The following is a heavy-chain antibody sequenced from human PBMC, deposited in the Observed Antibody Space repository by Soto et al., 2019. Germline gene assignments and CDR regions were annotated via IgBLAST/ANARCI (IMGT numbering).Heavy chain of an antibody. CDR3: ARDTKVRCLDS. D-gene: IGHD3-10*01. CDR1: GGSISSYY. J-gene: IGHJ4*02. V-gene: IGHV4-59*01. CDR2: IYYSGST. Sequence: SETLSLTCTVSGGSISSYYWSWIRQPPGKGLEWIGYIYYSGSTNYNPSLKSRVTISVDTSKNQFSLKLSSVTAADTAVYYCARDTKVRCLDSWGRGTLVTVS.